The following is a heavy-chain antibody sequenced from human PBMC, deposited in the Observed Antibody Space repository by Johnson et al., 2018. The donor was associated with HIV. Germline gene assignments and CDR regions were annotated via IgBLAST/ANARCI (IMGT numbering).Heavy chain of an antibody. D-gene: IGHD5-18*01. CDR1: EFTFSNYP. Sequence: VQLVESGGGVVQPGRSLRLSCAASEFTFSNYPMHWVRQAPGKGLEWVSRINGDGSGITYADSVKGRFTISRDNFKNTMYLQMNSLRVDDTAIYYCARAYTYGAFDIWGQGTIVTVSS. CDR2: INGDGSGI. CDR3: ARAYTYGAFDI. V-gene: IGHV3-74*02. J-gene: IGHJ3*02.